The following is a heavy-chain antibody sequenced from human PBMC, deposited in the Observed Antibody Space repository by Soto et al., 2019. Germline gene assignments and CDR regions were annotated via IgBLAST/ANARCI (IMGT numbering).Heavy chain of an antibody. CDR1: GFTFSSYV. D-gene: IGHD3-22*01. J-gene: IGHJ4*02. CDR3: AKAWSYDSSGYQDYLDY. Sequence: LRLSCAASGFTFSSYVMSWVRQARGRGLEWVSSISASGGSTYYADSVKGRFTISRDNSKNTLYLQLNSLRAEDTAVYYCAKAWSYDSSGYQDYLDYWGQGSLVIVSS. CDR2: ISASGGST. V-gene: IGHV3-23*01.